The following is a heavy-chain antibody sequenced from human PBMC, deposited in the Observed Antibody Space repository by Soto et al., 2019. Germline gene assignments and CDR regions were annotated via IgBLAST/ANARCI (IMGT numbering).Heavy chain of an antibody. CDR2: INAGNGNT. CDR3: ARSIVVVTALDY. J-gene: IGHJ4*02. Sequence: QVQLVQSGAEEKKPGASVKVSCKASGYTFTSYAMHWVRQAPGQRLEWMGWINAGNGNTKYSQKFQSIVTITRDTSASTAYMELSSLRYEDTAVYYCARSIVVVTALDYWGQGTLVTVSS. D-gene: IGHD2-21*02. V-gene: IGHV1-3*05. CDR1: GYTFTSYA.